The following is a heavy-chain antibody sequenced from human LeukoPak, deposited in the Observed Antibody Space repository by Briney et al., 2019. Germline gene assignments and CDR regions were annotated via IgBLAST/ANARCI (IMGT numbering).Heavy chain of an antibody. Sequence: PGRSLRLSCAASGFTFSSYAMHWVRQAPGKGLEWVAVISHDGSNKYYADSVKGRFTISRDNSKNTLYLQMNSLRAEDTAAYYCAKGDYGAYPHYFDYWGQGTLVPVSS. D-gene: IGHD4-17*01. CDR1: GFTFSSYA. CDR2: ISHDGSNK. CDR3: AKGDYGAYPHYFDY. V-gene: IGHV3-30-3*01. J-gene: IGHJ4*02.